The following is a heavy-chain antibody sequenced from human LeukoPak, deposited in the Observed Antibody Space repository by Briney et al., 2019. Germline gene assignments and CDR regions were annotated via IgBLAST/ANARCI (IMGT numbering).Heavy chain of an antibody. J-gene: IGHJ4*02. D-gene: IGHD3-22*01. V-gene: IGHV4-39*01. CDR1: GGSISSSSYY. CDR3: ARQGSGYYWGKYYFDY. CDR2: IYYSGST. Sequence: SETLSLTCTVSGGSISSSSYYWGWIRQPPGKGLEWIGSIYYSGSTYYNPSLKSRVTISVDTSKNQFSLKLSFVTAADTAVYYCARQGSGYYWGKYYFDYWGQGTLVTVSS.